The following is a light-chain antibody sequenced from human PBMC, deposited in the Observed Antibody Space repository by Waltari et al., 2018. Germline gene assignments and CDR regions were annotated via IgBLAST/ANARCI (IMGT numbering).Light chain of an antibody. Sequence: DIVMTESPDSLAVALGGRATIDCKSSQSVFYRSDNKNYLAWYQHKPGQPPQLLFYWASTRESGVPDRFSASGSGTDFTLTINILQAEDVAVYYCQQYYRSRTFGQGTKVEIK. CDR2: WAS. V-gene: IGKV4-1*01. CDR3: QQYYRSRT. CDR1: QSVFYRSDNKNY. J-gene: IGKJ1*01.